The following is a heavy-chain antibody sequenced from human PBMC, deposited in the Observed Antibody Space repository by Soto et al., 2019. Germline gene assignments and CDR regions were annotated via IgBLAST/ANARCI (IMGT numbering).Heavy chain of an antibody. CDR1: GFTFSSYA. Sequence: GSLRLSCAASGFTFSSYAMSWVRQAPGKGLEWVSAISGSGGSTYYADSVKGRFTISRDNSKNTLYLQMNSLRAEDTAVYYCANLLAGGIAVAGAIKGYYGMDVWGQGTTVTVSS. J-gene: IGHJ6*02. D-gene: IGHD6-19*01. V-gene: IGHV3-23*01. CDR2: ISGSGGST. CDR3: ANLLAGGIAVAGAIKGYYGMDV.